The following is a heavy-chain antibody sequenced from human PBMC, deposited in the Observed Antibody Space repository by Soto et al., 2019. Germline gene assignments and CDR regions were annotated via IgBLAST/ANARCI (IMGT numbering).Heavy chain of an antibody. CDR3: ARLASGYSAGWGYFDI. CDR1: GYSFSSYY. D-gene: IGHD6-19*01. J-gene: IGHJ4*02. Sequence: QVQLVQSGAEVKQSGTSAKVSCRATGYSFSSYYIHWVRQAPGQGLEWMGLINPSGGRTSSGQSFQDRIAMTRDTSTSTVYMELSRLQIEDTALYFCARLASGYSAGWGYFDIWGQGTLVTV. CDR2: INPSGGRT. V-gene: IGHV1-46*01.